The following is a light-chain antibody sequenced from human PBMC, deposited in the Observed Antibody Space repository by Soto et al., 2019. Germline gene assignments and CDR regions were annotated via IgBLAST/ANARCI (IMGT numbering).Light chain of an antibody. V-gene: IGKV3-20*01. J-gene: IGKJ1*01. Sequence: EIVLTQSPDTLSLSPGERATLSCRASQSVSTSYLAWYQQKPGQAPRLLISGASSRAAGIPDRFSASGSGTDFTLTINRLEPEDFAVYFCQHYGGSPGTFGQGTKVDIK. CDR3: QHYGGSPGT. CDR2: GAS. CDR1: QSVSTSY.